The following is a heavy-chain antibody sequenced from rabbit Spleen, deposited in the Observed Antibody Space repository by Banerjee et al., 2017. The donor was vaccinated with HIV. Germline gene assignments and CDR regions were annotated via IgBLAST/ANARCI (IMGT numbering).Heavy chain of an antibody. CDR1: GFDFSSYY. J-gene: IGHJ3*01. CDR3: ARDVTNVIGWNFGL. D-gene: IGHD1-1*01. V-gene: IGHV1S7*01. CDR2: IDPVFGIT. Sequence: QLEETGGGLVQPGGSLTLSCKASGFDFSSYYMNWVRQAPGKGLEWIGYIDPVFGITYYASWVNGRFSISRENAQNTVFLQMTSLTAADTATYFCARDVTNVIGWNFGLWGQGTLVTVS.